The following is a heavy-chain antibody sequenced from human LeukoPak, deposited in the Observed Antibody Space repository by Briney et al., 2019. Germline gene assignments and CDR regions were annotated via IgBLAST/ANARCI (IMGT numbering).Heavy chain of an antibody. J-gene: IGHJ4*02. D-gene: IGHD2-15*01. CDR2: ISGSGGST. CDR1: GFTFSSYA. Sequence: GGSLRLSCAASGFTFSSYAMSWVRQAPGKGLGWVSAISGSGGSTYYADSVKGRFTISRDNSKNTLYLQMNSLRAEDTAVYYCARSLGYCSAGSCFPFDYWGQGTLVTVSS. CDR3: ARSLGYCSAGSCFPFDY. V-gene: IGHV3-23*01.